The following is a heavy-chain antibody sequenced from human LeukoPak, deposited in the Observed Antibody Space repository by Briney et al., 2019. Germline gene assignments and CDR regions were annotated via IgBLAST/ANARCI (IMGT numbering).Heavy chain of an antibody. CDR3: AREVATIPFIYDY. CDR2: MNPNSGKT. V-gene: IGHV1-8*01. Sequence: ASVKVSCKASIYTVTSYDINWVRQATGRGLEWMGWMNPNSGKTGYAQKFKGRVTMTRNPSISTAYMELSSLRSEDTAVYYCAREVATIPFIYDYWGQGTLVTVSS. CDR1: IYTVTSYD. D-gene: IGHD5-24*01. J-gene: IGHJ4*02.